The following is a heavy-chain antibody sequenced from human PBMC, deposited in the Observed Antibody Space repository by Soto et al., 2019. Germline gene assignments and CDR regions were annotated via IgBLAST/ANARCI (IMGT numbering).Heavy chain of an antibody. V-gene: IGHV3-30-3*01. Sequence: QVQLVESGGGVVQPGRSLRLSCAASGFTFSSYAMHWVRQAPGKGLEWVAVISYDGSNKYYADSVKGRFTISRDNSKNTLYLQMNSLRAEDTAVYYCARDAKDYGDYDAFFDYWGQGTLVTVSS. CDR2: ISYDGSNK. D-gene: IGHD4-17*01. CDR3: ARDAKDYGDYDAFFDY. J-gene: IGHJ4*02. CDR1: GFTFSSYA.